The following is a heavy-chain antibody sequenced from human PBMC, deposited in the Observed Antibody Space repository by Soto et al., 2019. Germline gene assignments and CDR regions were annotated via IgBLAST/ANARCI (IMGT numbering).Heavy chain of an antibody. D-gene: IGHD6-19*01. CDR1: GGSISSYY. Sequence: QVQLQESGPGLVKPSETLSRTCNVSGGSISSYYWSWILQPPGKRMEGIGYIYYSVSTNYNPSLNSRVTISVDTSRNPVSLKRSSVTAADTGVYYGARLQWPGVVDSWGQGSLVTVSS. CDR3: ARLQWPGVVDS. V-gene: IGHV4-59*08. CDR2: IYYSVST. J-gene: IGHJ4*02.